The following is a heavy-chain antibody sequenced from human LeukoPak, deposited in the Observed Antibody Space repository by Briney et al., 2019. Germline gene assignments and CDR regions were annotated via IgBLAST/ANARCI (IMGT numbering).Heavy chain of an antibody. Sequence: ASVKVSCKASGYSFTSHYMHWVRQAPGQGLEWLGLINPSGSSTLYTQKFQGRVTMTRDMSTTTDYMELSSLRSEDTAVYYCARDNSVGDIAWWFDPWGQGTLVTVSS. J-gene: IGHJ5*02. CDR3: ARDNSVGDIAWWFDP. D-gene: IGHD3-16*02. V-gene: IGHV1-46*01. CDR2: INPSGSST. CDR1: GYSFTSHY.